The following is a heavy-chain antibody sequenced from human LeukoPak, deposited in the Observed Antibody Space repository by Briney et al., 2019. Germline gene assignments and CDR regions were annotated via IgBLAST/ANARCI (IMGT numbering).Heavy chain of an antibody. Sequence: GGSLRLSCAASGFTFSTYGVYWVRQAPGKGLEWVSSNSGGSSYYADSVKGRFTISRDNSKNTLYLQMYSLRAEDTVVYYCARDWDIVVVPAGPDAFDIWGQGTMVTVSS. CDR1: GFTFSTYG. V-gene: IGHV3-23*01. D-gene: IGHD2-2*01. J-gene: IGHJ3*02. CDR3: ARDWDIVVVPAGPDAFDI. CDR2: NSGGSS.